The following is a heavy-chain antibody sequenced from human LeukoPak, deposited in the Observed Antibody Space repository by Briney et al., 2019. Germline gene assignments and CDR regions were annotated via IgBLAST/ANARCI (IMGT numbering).Heavy chain of an antibody. J-gene: IGHJ4*02. V-gene: IGHV3-30-3*01. CDR2: ISYDGSNK. D-gene: IGHD3-3*01. CDR1: GFTFSSYA. CDR3: ARAWSPYDFWSGYPPGY. Sequence: GRSLRLSCAASGFTFSSYAMHWVRQAPGKGLEWVAVISYDGSNKYYADSVKGRFTISRDNSKNTLYLQMNSLRAEDTAVYYRARAWSPYDFWSGYPPGYWGQGTLVTVSS.